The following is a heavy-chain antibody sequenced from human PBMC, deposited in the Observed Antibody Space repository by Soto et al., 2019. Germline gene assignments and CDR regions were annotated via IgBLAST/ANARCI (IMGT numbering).Heavy chain of an antibody. CDR1: GFTFSNAW. Sequence: GGSLRLSCAASGFTFSNAWMNWVRQAPGKGLEWVGRIKSKTDGGTTDYAAPVKGRFTISRDDSKNTLYLQMNSLKTEDTAVYYCTTDIAAAGNYYYYYGMDVWGQGTTVTVSS. D-gene: IGHD6-13*01. V-gene: IGHV3-15*07. J-gene: IGHJ6*02. CDR2: IKSKTDGGTT. CDR3: TTDIAAAGNYYYYYGMDV.